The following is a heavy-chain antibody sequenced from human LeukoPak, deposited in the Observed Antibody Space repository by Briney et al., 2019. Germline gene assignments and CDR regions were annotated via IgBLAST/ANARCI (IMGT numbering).Heavy chain of an antibody. CDR2: IYYSGST. J-gene: IGHJ5*02. CDR3: ATYSSSWRGNWFDP. Sequence: SETLSLTCTVSGGSISSYYWSWIRQPPGKGLEWIGYIYYSGSTNYNPSLKSRVTISVDTSKNQFSLKLSSVAAADTAVYYCATYSSSWRGNWFDPWGQGTLVTVSS. V-gene: IGHV4-59*01. CDR1: GGSISSYY. D-gene: IGHD6-13*01.